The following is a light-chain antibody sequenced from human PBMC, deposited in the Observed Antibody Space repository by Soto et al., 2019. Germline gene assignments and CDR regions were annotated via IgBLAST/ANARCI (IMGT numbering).Light chain of an antibody. CDR3: QSFDRDLSGVL. V-gene: IGLV1-40*01. CDR2: DNT. J-gene: IGLJ3*02. Sequence: QSVLTQPPSVSAAPGQRVTISCSGSGSNIGAGYDVHWYQQLPGSAHQLLTYDNTNRPSGVPDRFSGSRSGTSASLAITRLQAEDEADYYCQSFDRDLSGVLFGGGTKLTVL. CDR1: GSNIGAGYD.